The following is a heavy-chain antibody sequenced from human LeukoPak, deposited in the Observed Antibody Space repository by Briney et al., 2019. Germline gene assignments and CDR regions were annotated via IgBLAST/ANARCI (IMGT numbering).Heavy chain of an antibody. V-gene: IGHV3-48*03. CDR2: ISSDGNSI. J-gene: IGHJ4*02. CDR3: ARVSTNYFDY. CDR1: AFTFSFYE. D-gene: IGHD5/OR15-5a*01. Sequence: GGSLRLSCAASAFTFSFYEMSWVRQAPEMGLEWVAYISSDGNSIHYADSVKGRFTISRDNAKESLFLHINSLRAEDTAIYYCARVSTNYFDYWGEGALVTVSS.